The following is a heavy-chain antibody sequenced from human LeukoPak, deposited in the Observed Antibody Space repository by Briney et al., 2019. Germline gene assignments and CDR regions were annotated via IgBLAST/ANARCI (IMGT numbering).Heavy chain of an antibody. CDR2: IYYSGST. D-gene: IGHD3-22*01. J-gene: IGHJ4*02. CDR3: ARHDPEGTYYYDSSGYSGFDY. CDR1: GGSISSSSYY. Sequence: ASETLSLICTVSGGSISSSSYYWGWIRQPPGKGLEWIGSIYYSGSTYSNPSLTRRVTMSVDPSTIQFSLKLSSVTAADTAVYYCARHDPEGTYYYDSSGYSGFDYWGEGSLVTVSS. V-gene: IGHV4-39*01.